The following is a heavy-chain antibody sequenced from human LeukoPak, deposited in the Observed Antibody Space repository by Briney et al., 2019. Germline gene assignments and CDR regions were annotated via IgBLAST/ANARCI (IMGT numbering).Heavy chain of an antibody. J-gene: IGHJ4*02. Sequence: GGSLRLSCAASGFTFSSYAMHWVRQAPGKGLEWVAVISYDGSNKYYADSVKGRFTISRDNSKNTLYLQMNSLRAEDTAVYYCARARKYGSGIHWYFDYWGQGTLATVSS. CDR1: GFTFSSYA. D-gene: IGHD3-10*01. V-gene: IGHV3-30*04. CDR3: ARARKYGSGIHWYFDY. CDR2: ISYDGSNK.